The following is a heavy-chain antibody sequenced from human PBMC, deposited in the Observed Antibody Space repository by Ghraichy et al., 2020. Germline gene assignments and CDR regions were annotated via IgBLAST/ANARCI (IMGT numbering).Heavy chain of an antibody. CDR2: ISSSGFI. CDR1: GFTFSSYE. Sequence: GGSLRLSCAAPGFTFSSYEMNWVRQAPGKGLEWISYISSSGFIYYADSVKGRFTISRDNAKNSLYLQMNSLRAEDTATYYCAREGRSGWYDFDHWGQGTLVTVSS. CDR3: AREGRSGWYDFDH. D-gene: IGHD6-19*01. V-gene: IGHV3-48*03. J-gene: IGHJ4*02.